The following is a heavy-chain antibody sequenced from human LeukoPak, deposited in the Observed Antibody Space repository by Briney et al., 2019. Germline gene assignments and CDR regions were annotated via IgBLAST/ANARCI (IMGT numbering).Heavy chain of an antibody. CDR3: ARRSAAKDAFDI. D-gene: IGHD6-25*01. CDR2: INSDGSST. Sequence: GGSLRLSCAASGFTFSSYSMTWVRQAPGKGLVWVSRINSDGSSTSYADSVKGRFTISRDNAKNTLYLQMNSLRAEDTAVYYCARRSAAKDAFDIWGQGTMVTVSS. V-gene: IGHV3-74*01. CDR1: GFTFSSYS. J-gene: IGHJ3*02.